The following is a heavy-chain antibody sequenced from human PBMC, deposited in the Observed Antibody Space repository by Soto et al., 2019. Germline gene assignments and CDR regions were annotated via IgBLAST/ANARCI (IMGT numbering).Heavy chain of an antibody. CDR1: GYTFTSYG. CDR2: ISTYKGNT. V-gene: IGHV1-18*01. CDR3: ATRSPAFDY. J-gene: IGHJ4*02. Sequence: QVQLVQSGPEVKKPGASVKVSCKTSGYTFTSYGISWVRQAPVQGLEWMGWISTYKGNTNYAQKFQGRVTMTTDTSTSTAHMELRSLRSDDTAVYYCATRSPAFDYWGQGTLVTVSS.